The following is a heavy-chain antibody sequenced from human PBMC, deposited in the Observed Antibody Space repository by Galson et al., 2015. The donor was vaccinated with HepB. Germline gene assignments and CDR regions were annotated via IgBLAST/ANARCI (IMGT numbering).Heavy chain of an antibody. CDR3: ARVEWLQFYFDY. J-gene: IGHJ4*02. V-gene: IGHV1-3*01. D-gene: IGHD5-24*01. CDR2: INAGNGNT. Sequence: SVKVSCKASGYTFTSYAMHWVRQAPGQRLEWMGWINAGNGNTKYSQKFQGRVTITRDTSASTAYMELSSLRSEDTAVYYCARVEWLQFYFDYWGQGTLVTVSS. CDR1: GYTFTSYA.